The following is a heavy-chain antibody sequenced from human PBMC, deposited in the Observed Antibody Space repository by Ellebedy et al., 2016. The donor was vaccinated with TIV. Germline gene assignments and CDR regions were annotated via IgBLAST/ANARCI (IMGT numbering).Heavy chain of an antibody. CDR3: AKAYCGGDCHSSEDAFDI. D-gene: IGHD2-21*02. J-gene: IGHJ3*02. CDR1: AFTFSSYA. CDR2: ISGSGART. Sequence: GESLKISXAASAFTFSSYAMSWVRQAPGKGLEWVSTISGSGARTYYADSVKGRFTISGDNSKNTLYLQMNRLRADDTALYYCAKAYCGGDCHSSEDAFDIWGQGTRVTVSS. V-gene: IGHV3-23*01.